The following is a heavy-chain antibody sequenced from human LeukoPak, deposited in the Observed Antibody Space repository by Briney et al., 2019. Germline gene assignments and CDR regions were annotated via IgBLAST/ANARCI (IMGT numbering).Heavy chain of an antibody. D-gene: IGHD2-21*01. V-gene: IGHV3-30*18. CDR2: ISYDGSNK. Sequence: GSLRLSCAASGFTFSSYGMHWVRQAPGKGLEWVAVISYDGSNKYYADSVKGRFTISRDNSKNTLYLQMNSLRAEDTAVYYCAKAPVTSCRGAYCYPFDSWGQGTLVTVSS. CDR3: AKAPVTSCRGAYCYPFDS. J-gene: IGHJ4*02. CDR1: GFTFSSYG.